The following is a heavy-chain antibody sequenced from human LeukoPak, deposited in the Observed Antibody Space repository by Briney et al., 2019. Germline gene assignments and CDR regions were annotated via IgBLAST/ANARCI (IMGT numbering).Heavy chain of an antibody. Sequence: SETMSLTCAVYGGSFSGYYWSWIRQPPGKGLEWIGEINHSGSTNYNPSLKSRVTISLDTSRNQFSLKLNSVTAADTAVYYCAKSNGYGLVDIWGQGTMVTVSS. D-gene: IGHD3-10*01. J-gene: IGHJ3*02. CDR2: INHSGST. V-gene: IGHV4-34*01. CDR3: AKSNGYGLVDI. CDR1: GGSFSGYY.